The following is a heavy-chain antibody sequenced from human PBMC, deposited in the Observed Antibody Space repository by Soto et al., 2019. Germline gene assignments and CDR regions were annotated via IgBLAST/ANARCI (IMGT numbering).Heavy chain of an antibody. CDR3: ARDYNEIAATASNWFDP. Sequence: HPGGSLRLSCAASGFTFRSYGMHWVRQAPGKGLEWVAVIWYDGSNKYYAYSVKGRFTISRDNSKNTLYLQMNSLRAEDTAVYYSARDYNEIAATASNWFDPWRQET. CDR2: IWYDGSNK. J-gene: IGHJ5*02. D-gene: IGHD6-13*01. CDR1: GFTFRSYG. V-gene: IGHV3-33*01.